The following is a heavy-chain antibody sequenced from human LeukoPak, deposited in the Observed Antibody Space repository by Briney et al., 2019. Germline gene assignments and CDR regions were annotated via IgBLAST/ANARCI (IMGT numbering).Heavy chain of an antibody. J-gene: IGHJ5*02. CDR3: ASPITMVRGVKGVDP. Sequence: GGSPRLSCAASGFTFSSYGMHWVRQAPGKGLEWVAVILSDGSKEFYTDSVKGRFTISRDNAKNSLYLQMNSLRAEDTAVYYCASPITMVRGVKGVDPWGQGTLVTVSS. CDR1: GFTFSSYG. CDR2: ILSDGSKE. V-gene: IGHV3-33*03. D-gene: IGHD3-10*01.